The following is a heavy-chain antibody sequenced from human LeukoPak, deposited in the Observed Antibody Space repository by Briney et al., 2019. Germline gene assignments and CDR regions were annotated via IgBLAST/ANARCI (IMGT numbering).Heavy chain of an antibody. CDR2: IKSKTDGGTT. CDR1: GFTFSNAW. V-gene: IGHV3-15*01. Sequence: PGGSLRLSCAASGFTFSNAWMSWVRQAPGKGLEWVGRIKSKTDGGTTDYAAPVKGRFTISRDDSKNTLYLQMNSLKTEDTAVYYCTTGGITMIVGRAFDIWGQGTMVTVSS. J-gene: IGHJ3*02. CDR3: TTGGITMIVGRAFDI. D-gene: IGHD3-22*01.